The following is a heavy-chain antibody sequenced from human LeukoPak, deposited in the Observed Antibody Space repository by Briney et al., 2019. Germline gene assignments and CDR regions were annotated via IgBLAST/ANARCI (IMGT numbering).Heavy chain of an antibody. CDR2: TNPNSGGT. J-gene: IGHJ4*02. CDR1: GYTFTGYY. D-gene: IGHD4-23*01. V-gene: IGHV1-2*06. Sequence: ASVKVSCKASGYTFTGYYMHWVRQAPGQGLEWMGRTNPNSGGTNYAQKFQGRVTMTRDTSISTAYMELSRLRSDDTAVYYCARLTMVVSPVDYWGQGTLVTVSS. CDR3: ARLTMVVSPVDY.